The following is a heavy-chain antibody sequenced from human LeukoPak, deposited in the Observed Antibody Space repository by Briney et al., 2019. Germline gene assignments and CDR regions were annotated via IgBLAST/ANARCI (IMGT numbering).Heavy chain of an antibody. V-gene: IGHV3-21*01. Sequence: GGSLRLSCAASGFTFSSYSMNWVRQAPGKGLEWVSSISSSSSYIYYADSVKGRFTISRDNAKNPLYLQMNSLRAEDTAVYYCARGAVLRYFDWLLSPLDYWGQGALVTVSS. CDR1: GFTFSSYS. CDR2: ISSSSSYI. D-gene: IGHD3-9*01. J-gene: IGHJ4*02. CDR3: ARGAVLRYFDWLLSPLDY.